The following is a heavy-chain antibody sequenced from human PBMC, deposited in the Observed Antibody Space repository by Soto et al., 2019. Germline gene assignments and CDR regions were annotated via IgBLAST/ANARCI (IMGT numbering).Heavy chain of an antibody. J-gene: IGHJ4*02. Sequence: SETLSLTCTVSGGSVSSANYCWSWIRQPPGKGLEWIGYIFYSGSTNYSPSLKSRVTISVDTSKNQFSLKLSSVTAADTAVYYCARVRSLAAGGTFDYWGQGTLVTSPQ. D-gene: IGHD6-13*01. V-gene: IGHV4-61*01. CDR2: IFYSGST. CDR3: ARVRSLAAGGTFDY. CDR1: GGSVSSANYC.